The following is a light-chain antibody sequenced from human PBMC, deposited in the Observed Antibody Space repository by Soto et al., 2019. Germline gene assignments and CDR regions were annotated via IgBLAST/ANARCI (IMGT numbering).Light chain of an antibody. CDR3: QQSYSTPLT. J-gene: IGKJ4*01. Sequence: DIQMTQSPSSLSASVGDRVTITCRASQSISSYLNWYQQKPGKAPKLLIYAASSLQSGVPSRFSGSGSGTDFALNIRSLQPEDFATYYCQQSYSTPLTFGGGTKVEIK. V-gene: IGKV1-39*01. CDR1: QSISSY. CDR2: AAS.